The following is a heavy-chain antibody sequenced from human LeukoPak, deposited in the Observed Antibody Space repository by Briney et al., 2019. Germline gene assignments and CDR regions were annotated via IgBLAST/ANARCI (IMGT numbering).Heavy chain of an antibody. D-gene: IGHD1-1*01. CDR1: GGSFSGYY. Sequence: SETLSLTCAVYGGSFSGYYWGWIRQPPGKGLEWIGSIYYSGSTYYNPSLKSRVTISVDTSKNQFSLKLSSVTAADTAVYYCARATAGTTLFEGIDYWGQGTLVTVSS. CDR2: IYYSGST. J-gene: IGHJ4*02. CDR3: ARATAGTTLFEGIDY. V-gene: IGHV4-34*01.